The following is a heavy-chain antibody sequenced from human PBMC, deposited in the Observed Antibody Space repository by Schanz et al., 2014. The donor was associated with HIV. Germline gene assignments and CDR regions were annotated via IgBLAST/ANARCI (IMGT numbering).Heavy chain of an antibody. V-gene: IGHV3-48*03. J-gene: IGHJ6*02. CDR3: ARDGWYYYGMDV. CDR2: ISDTGTTT. D-gene: IGHD2-15*01. CDR1: GFTFSNYA. Sequence: EVHLVESGGSLVKAGGSLRLSCAASGFTFSNYAMTWVRQAPGKGLEWVSYISDTGTTTYYADSVNGRFTISRDNAKNSMFLQMNNLRAEDTAVYYCARDGWYYYGMDVWGQGTRVTVSS.